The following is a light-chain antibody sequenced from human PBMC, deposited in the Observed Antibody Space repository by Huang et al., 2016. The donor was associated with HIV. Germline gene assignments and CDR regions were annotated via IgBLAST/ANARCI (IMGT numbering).Light chain of an antibody. J-gene: IGKJ2*01. V-gene: IGKV2-28*01. CDR2: WGS. CDR3: MQALQTPPA. CDR1: QSLLHSNGYNY. Sequence: DIVMTQSPLSLPVTPGEPASISCRSSQSLLHSNGYNYLDWYLQKPGQSPQLLIDWGSNRASGVPDRFSGSGSGTDFTLKISRVEAEDVGVYYCMQALQTPPAFGQGTKLEIK.